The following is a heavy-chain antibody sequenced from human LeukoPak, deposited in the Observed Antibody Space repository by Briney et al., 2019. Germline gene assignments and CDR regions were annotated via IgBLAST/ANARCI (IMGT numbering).Heavy chain of an antibody. CDR2: INPNSGGT. J-gene: IGHJ4*02. CDR3: ARVRYSSSPFDY. D-gene: IGHD6-6*01. V-gene: IGHV1-2*02. Sequence: GASVKVSCKASGYTFTGYYMHWVRQAPRQGLEWMGWINPNSGGTNYAQKFQGRVTMTRDTSISTAYMELSRLRSDDTAVYYCARVRYSSSPFDYWGQGTLVTVSS. CDR1: GYTFTGYY.